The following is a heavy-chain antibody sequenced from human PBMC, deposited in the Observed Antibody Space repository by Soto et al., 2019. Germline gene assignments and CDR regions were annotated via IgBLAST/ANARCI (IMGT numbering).Heavy chain of an antibody. CDR2: ISSSSSTI. D-gene: IGHD6-25*01. CDR1: GFTFSSYS. V-gene: IGHV3-48*01. J-gene: IGHJ4*02. Sequence: VVLLRLSCGASGFTFSSYSVNWVRQATGKGLEWVSYISSSSSTIYNADSVKGRFTISRDNAKNSLYLQMNSLRAEDTAVYYYPEDLPVAAFWGKGTLVTVSS. CDR3: PEDLPVAAF.